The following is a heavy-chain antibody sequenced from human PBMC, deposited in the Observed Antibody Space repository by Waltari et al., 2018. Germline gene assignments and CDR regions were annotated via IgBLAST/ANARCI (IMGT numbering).Heavy chain of an antibody. D-gene: IGHD3-16*01. V-gene: IGHV4-39*01. Sequence: QVQLQASGPGLVKPSETLSLTCSVSGVSITNTSSYWAWIRQPPGKGLEWIGNIYYSGSTYYNPSLNSRVTMSVDTSNNQFSLNLNSVTAADTAVYYCARAARILITFGGVSAFDPWGQGTLVTVSS. CDR2: IYYSGST. CDR1: GVSITNTSSY. CDR3: ARAARILITFGGVSAFDP. J-gene: IGHJ5*02.